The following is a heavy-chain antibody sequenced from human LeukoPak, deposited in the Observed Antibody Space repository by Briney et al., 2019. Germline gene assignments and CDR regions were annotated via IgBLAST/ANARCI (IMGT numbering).Heavy chain of an antibody. J-gene: IGHJ4*02. V-gene: IGHV3-23*01. Sequence: PGGSLRLSCAASGFTFSTYGMSGVRQAPGKGLEWVSAISGSGGSTYYADSVKGRFTISRDNSKNMLYLQMNSLRAEDTAVYYCTKAAVYSTTWTPFDDWGQGTLVTVSS. CDR1: GFTFSTYG. CDR3: TKAAVYSTTWTPFDD. CDR2: ISGSGGST. D-gene: IGHD2-2*01.